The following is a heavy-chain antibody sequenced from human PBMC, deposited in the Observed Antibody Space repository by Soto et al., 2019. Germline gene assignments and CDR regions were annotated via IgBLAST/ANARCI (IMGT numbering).Heavy chain of an antibody. CDR1: GFTFSSYS. D-gene: IGHD6-19*01. V-gene: IGHV3-21*04. CDR2: ISSSGSYI. Sequence: GGSLRLSCAASGFTFSSYSMNWVRQAPGKGLEWVSSISSSGSYIFHAESVKGRFTISRDNAKSTLYLQMNSLRAEDTAVYYCAKDPLMAVAGMFDYWGQGTLVTVSS. CDR3: AKDPLMAVAGMFDY. J-gene: IGHJ4*02.